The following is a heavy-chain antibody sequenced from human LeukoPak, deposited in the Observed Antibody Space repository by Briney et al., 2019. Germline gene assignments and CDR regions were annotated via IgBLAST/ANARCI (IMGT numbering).Heavy chain of an antibody. J-gene: IGHJ4*02. Sequence: TGGSLRLSCAASGFTFSRSAMNWVRQAPGKGLEWVSSISSSSSYIYYADSVKGRFTISRDNAKNSLYLQMNSLRAEDTAVYYCARYTGATNFDYWGQGTLVTVSS. CDR3: ARYTGATNFDY. V-gene: IGHV3-21*01. D-gene: IGHD1-26*01. CDR2: ISSSSSYI. CDR1: GFTFSRSA.